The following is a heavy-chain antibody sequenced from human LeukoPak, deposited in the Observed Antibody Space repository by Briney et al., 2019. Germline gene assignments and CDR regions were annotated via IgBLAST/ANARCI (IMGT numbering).Heavy chain of an antibody. Sequence: GGSLRLSCAASGFTFSSYGMHWVRQAPGKGLEWVAVIWYDGSNKYYADSVKGRFTISRDNSKNTLYLQMNSLRAEDTAVYYCARDKRVGCSGCQPFDAFDIWGQGTMVTVSS. CDR2: IWYDGSNK. D-gene: IGHD6-19*01. J-gene: IGHJ3*02. CDR1: GFTFSSYG. CDR3: ARDKRVGCSGCQPFDAFDI. V-gene: IGHV3-33*01.